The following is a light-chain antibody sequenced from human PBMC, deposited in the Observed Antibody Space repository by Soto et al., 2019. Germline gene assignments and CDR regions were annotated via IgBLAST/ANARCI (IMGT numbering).Light chain of an antibody. CDR1: QGLSSSY. J-gene: IGKJ5*01. V-gene: IGKV3-20*01. CDR3: QQHETSIT. Sequence: EIVLTQSPVTRSVSPGERASLSCRAMQGLSSSYLAWYQHKTGQGPRLLIYGAFTRATGIPDRFSGSGSGQNSPLPISRLEPEDFAVYYCQQHETSITFGQGTRLEIK. CDR2: GAF.